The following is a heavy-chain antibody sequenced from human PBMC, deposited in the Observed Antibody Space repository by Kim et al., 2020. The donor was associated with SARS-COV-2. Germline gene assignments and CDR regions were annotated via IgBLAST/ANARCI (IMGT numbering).Heavy chain of an antibody. V-gene: IGHV1-46*01. CDR1: GYTFTSYY. CDR3: ARDVPAAMSSVGGRRGMDV. Sequence: ASVKVSCKASGYTFTSYYMHWVRQAPGQGLEWMGIINPGGGSTSYAQKFQGRVTMTRDTSTSTVYMELSSLRSEDTAVYYCARDVPAAMSSVGGRRGMDVWGQGTTVTVSS. J-gene: IGHJ6*02. D-gene: IGHD2-2*01. CDR2: INPGGGST.